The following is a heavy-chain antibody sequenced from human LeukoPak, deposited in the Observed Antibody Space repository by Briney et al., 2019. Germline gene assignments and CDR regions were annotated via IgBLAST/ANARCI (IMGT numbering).Heavy chain of an antibody. V-gene: IGHV3-9*03. CDR2: ISWNSGSI. J-gene: IGHJ4*02. Sequence: GGSLRLSCAASGFTFDDYAMHWVRQAPGKGLEWVSGISWNSGSIGYADSVKGRFTISRDNAKNSLYLQMNSLRAEDMALYYCAKGLGYSSLSGFDYWGQGTLVTVSS. D-gene: IGHD6-6*01. CDR1: GFTFDDYA. CDR3: AKGLGYSSLSGFDY.